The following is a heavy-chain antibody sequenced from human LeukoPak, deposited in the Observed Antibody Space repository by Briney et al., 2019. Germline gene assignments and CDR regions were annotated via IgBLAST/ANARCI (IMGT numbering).Heavy chain of an antibody. CDR3: AKWKYSNSGIDDY. V-gene: IGHV3-23*01. CDR1: GFTFKTYA. CDR2: ISGSGDNT. D-gene: IGHD6-6*01. Sequence: GGSLRLSCAASGFTFKTYAMSWVRQAPGKGLEWVSVISGSGDNTYYADSVKGRFTISRDNSKNMLYLQMNSLRAEDTAVYYCAKWKYSNSGIDDYWGQGTLVTVSS. J-gene: IGHJ4*02.